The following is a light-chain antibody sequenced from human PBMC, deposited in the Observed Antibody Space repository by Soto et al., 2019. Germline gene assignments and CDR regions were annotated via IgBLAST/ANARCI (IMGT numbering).Light chain of an antibody. CDR2: DVS. J-gene: IGLJ2*01. CDR1: SSDVGSNNY. CDR3: SSYNNTVVV. V-gene: IGLV2-14*01. Sequence: QSALTQPASVSGSPGQSITISCTGTSSDVGSNNYVSWYQQHPGRAPKLMIFDVSYRPSGVSNRFSGSKSGNTASLTISGLQTEDEADYYCSSYNNTVVVFGGGTKLTVL.